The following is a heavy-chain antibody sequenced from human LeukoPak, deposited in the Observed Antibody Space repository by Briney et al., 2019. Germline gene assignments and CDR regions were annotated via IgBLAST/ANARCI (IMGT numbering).Heavy chain of an antibody. CDR2: ITSSGSDI. J-gene: IGHJ4*02. D-gene: IGHD5-12*01. V-gene: IGHV3-11*01. CDR1: GFTFSDYY. Sequence: GGSLRLSCAASGFTFSDYYMSWIRQAPGRGLEWAAYITSSGSDIYYADSVKGRFTISRDNAKNALYLQMNSLRVEDTATYYCASDIVATSGDFWGQGTLVSVSS. CDR3: ASDIVATSGDF.